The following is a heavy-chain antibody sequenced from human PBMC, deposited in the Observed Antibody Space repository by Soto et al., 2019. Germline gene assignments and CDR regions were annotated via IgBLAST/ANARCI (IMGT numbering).Heavy chain of an antibody. Sequence: ASETLSLTCTVSGGSISSGGYHPNCVVQHPGKGLEWIGYFYYSGSTYYNPSLKSRVTISVDTSKNQFSLKLSSVTAADTAVYYCARWRVVAATGNW. CDR3: ARWRVVAATGNW. V-gene: IGHV4-31*03. D-gene: IGHD2-15*01. CDR2: FYYSGST. J-gene: IGHJ2*01. CDR1: GGSISSGGYH.